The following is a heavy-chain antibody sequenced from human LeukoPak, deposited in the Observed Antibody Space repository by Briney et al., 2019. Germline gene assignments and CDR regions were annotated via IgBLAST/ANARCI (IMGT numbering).Heavy chain of an antibody. Sequence: SVKVSCKASGGTFSSYAISWVRQAPGQGLEWMGRIIPIFGTANYAQKFQGRVTITTDESTSTAYMELSSLRSEDTAVYYCARVGLKDYYHYMDVWGKGTTVTVSS. CDR2: IIPIFGTA. D-gene: IGHD3/OR15-3a*01. CDR3: ARVGLKDYYHYMDV. CDR1: GGTFSSYA. V-gene: IGHV1-69*05. J-gene: IGHJ6*03.